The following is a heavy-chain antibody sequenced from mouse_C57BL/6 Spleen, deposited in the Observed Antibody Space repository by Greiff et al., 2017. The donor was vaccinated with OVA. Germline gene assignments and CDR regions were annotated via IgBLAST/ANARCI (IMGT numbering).Heavy chain of an antibody. J-gene: IGHJ2*01. CDR3: ARIYYGKPYYFDY. V-gene: IGHV2-9-1*01. CDR2: IWTGGGT. Sequence: VMLVESGPGLVAPSQSLSITCTVSGFSLTSYAISWVRQPPGKGLEWLGVIWTGGGTNYNSALKSRLSISKDNSKSQVFLKMNSLQTDDTARYYCARIYYGKPYYFDYWGQGTTLTVSS. D-gene: IGHD2-1*01. CDR1: GFSLTSYA.